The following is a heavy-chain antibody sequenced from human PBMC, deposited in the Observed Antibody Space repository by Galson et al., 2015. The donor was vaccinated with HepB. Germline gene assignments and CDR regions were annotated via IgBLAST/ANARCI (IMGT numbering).Heavy chain of an antibody. J-gene: IGHJ4*02. CDR1: GGSISSYY. V-gene: IGHV4-59*08. Sequence: TCTVSGGSISSYYWSWIRQPPGKGLEWIGYIYYSGSTNYNPSLKSRVTISVDTSKNQFSLKLSSVTAADTAVYYCARHRESGDCYSCELDYWGQGTLVTVSS. CDR2: IYYSGST. CDR3: ARHRESGDCYSCELDY. D-gene: IGHD2-21*02.